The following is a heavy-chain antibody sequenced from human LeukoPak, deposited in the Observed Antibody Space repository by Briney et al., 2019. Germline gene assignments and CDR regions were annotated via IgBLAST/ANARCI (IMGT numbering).Heavy chain of an antibody. Sequence: SETLSLTCTVSGGSISSSSYYWAWIRQPPGKGLEWIGSIYYSGSTYYNPSLKSRVTTSVDTSKNQFSLKLNSVTAADTAVYYCARRPSGFDPWGQGTLVTVSS. CDR2: IYYSGST. D-gene: IGHD3-10*01. CDR3: ARRPSGFDP. J-gene: IGHJ5*02. V-gene: IGHV4-39*07. CDR1: GGSISSSSYY.